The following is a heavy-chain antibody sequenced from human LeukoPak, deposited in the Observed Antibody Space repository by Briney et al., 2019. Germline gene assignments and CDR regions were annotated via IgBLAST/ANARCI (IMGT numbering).Heavy chain of an antibody. D-gene: IGHD3-3*01. CDR3: ARRYISTIFGVVIYYFDC. J-gene: IGHJ4*02. CDR2: ISTYNDNT. CDR1: GYTFTSYG. Sequence: ASVKVSCKVCGYTFTSYGITWVRQAPGEGLEWMGWISTYNDNTNYAQKLQGRVTMTTDTSTSTAYMELRSLRSDDTAVYYCARRYISTIFGVVIYYFDCWGQGTLVTVSS. V-gene: IGHV1-18*01.